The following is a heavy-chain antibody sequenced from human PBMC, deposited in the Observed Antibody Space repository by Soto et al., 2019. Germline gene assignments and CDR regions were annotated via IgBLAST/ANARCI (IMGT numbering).Heavy chain of an antibody. D-gene: IGHD6-6*01. CDR2: ISSNGGST. Sequence: GGSLRLSCSASGFTFSSYAMHWVRQAPGKGLEYVSAISSNGGSTYYADSVKGRLTISRDNSKNTLYLQMSSLRAEDTAVYYCVKEREAARPGHHYYFDYWGQGTLVTVSS. CDR3: VKEREAARPGHHYYFDY. CDR1: GFTFSSYA. J-gene: IGHJ4*02. V-gene: IGHV3-64D*06.